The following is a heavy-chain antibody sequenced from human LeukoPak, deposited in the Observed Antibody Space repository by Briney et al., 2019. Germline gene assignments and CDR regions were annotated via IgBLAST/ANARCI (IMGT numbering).Heavy chain of an antibody. V-gene: IGHV4-34*01. CDR1: GGSFSGYY. D-gene: IGHD3-10*01. Sequence: SETLSLTCAVYGGSFSGYYWSWIRQPPGKGLEWIGEINHSGSTNYNPSLKSRVTISVDTSKNQFSLKLSSVTAADTAVYYCARRPARAVRGVTQGRYSWFDPWGQGTLVTVSS. CDR3: ARRPARAVRGVTQGRYSWFDP. J-gene: IGHJ5*02. CDR2: INHSGST.